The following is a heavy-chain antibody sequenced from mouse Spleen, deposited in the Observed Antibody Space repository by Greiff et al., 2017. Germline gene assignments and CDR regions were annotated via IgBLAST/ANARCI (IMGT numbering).Heavy chain of an antibody. CDR1: GYTFTDYY. D-gene: IGHD2-14*01. J-gene: IGHJ3*01. V-gene: IGHV1-19*01. CDR3: ARRDRYSFAY. Sequence: EVQLQQSGPVLVKPGASVKMSCKASGYTFTDYYMNWVKQSHGKSLEWIGVINPYNGGTSYNQKFKGKATLTVDKSSSTAYMELNSLTSEDSAVYYCARRDRYSFAYWGQGTLVTVSA. CDR2: INPYNGGT.